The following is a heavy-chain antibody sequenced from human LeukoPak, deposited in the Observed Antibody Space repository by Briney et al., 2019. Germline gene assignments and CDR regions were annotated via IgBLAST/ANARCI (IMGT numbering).Heavy chain of an antibody. D-gene: IGHD2-8*01. CDR3: ARQTGVYAILYYFDY. V-gene: IGHV4-38-2*02. CDR1: GYSISSGYY. CDR2: INHSGST. J-gene: IGHJ4*02. Sequence: SETLSLTCTVSGYSISSGYYWGWIRQPPGKGLEWIGEINHSGSTNYNPSLKSRVTISVDTSKNQFSLKLSSVTAADTAVYYCARQTGVYAILYYFDYWGQGTLVTVSS.